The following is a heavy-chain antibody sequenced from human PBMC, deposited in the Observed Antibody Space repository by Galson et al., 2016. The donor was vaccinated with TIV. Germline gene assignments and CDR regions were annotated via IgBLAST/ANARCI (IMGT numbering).Heavy chain of an antibody. J-gene: IGHJ4*02. Sequence: LRLSCAASGFTFSDYHMSWLRRTPGEGLEWVGAISFSGNTHYNPSLKSRVTISLDVAKNQFSLDLNSVTAADTAFYYCARGNGYSYGYVYWGQGVLVTVSS. CDR3: ARGNGYSYGYVY. D-gene: IGHD5-18*01. CDR2: ISFSGNT. CDR1: GFTFSDYH. V-gene: IGHV4-34*01.